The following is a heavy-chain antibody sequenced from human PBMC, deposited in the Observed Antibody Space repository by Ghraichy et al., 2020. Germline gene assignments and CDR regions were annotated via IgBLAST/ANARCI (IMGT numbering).Heavy chain of an antibody. V-gene: IGHV4-59*01. CDR3: ARVRIASAGTALDY. J-gene: IGHJ4*02. CDR2: IYYSEST. CDR1: GGSISNYY. D-gene: IGHD6-13*01. Sequence: SETLSLTCTVSGGSISNYYWSWIRQPPGKGLEWIGYIYYSESTNYNPSLKSRVTISVDTSKNQFSLKLSSVTAADTAVYYCARVRIASAGTALDYWGQGTLVTVSS.